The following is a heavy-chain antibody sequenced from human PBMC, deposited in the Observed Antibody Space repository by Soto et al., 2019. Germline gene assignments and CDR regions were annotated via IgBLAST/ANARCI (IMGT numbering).Heavy chain of an antibody. Sequence: QVQLQESGPGLVKPSETLSLTCTVSGGFISSYHWSWIRQPPGKGLEWIGYYTGSPNYNPSLKSRVTISVATSKNQFSLKLSSVTAADAAVYYCAKYINGGGGRGYWGQGTLVTVSS. CDR2: YYTGSP. J-gene: IGHJ4*02. V-gene: IGHV4-59*08. CDR3: AKYINGGGGRGY. D-gene: IGHD2-8*01. CDR1: GGFISSYH.